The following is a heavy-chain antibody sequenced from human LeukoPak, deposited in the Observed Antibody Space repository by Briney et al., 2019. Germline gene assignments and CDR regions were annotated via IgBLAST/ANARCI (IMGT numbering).Heavy chain of an antibody. CDR3: ARHRAYGFDF. J-gene: IGHJ3*01. V-gene: IGHV3-33*01. Sequence: GGSLRLSCAASGFTFSSYGMHWVRQAPGKGLEWVAVIWYDGSNKYYADSVKGRFTISRDNSRNTLDPQMNSLRAEDTAVYYCARHRAYGFDFWGQGTLVTVSS. CDR2: IWYDGSNK. CDR1: GFTFSSYG.